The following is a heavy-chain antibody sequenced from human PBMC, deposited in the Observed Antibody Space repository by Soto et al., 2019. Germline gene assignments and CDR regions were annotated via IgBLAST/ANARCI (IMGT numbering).Heavy chain of an antibody. CDR3: ARDSLSSGATRNFDY. CDR2: IYHSGST. Sequence: SETLSLTCAVSGGSISSSNWWSWVRQPPGKGLEWIGEIYHSGSTNYNPSLKSRVTISVDKSKNQFSLKLSSVTAADTAVYYCARDSLSSGATRNFDYWGQGTLVTVSS. V-gene: IGHV4-4*02. CDR1: GGSISSSNW. J-gene: IGHJ4*02. D-gene: IGHD6-19*01.